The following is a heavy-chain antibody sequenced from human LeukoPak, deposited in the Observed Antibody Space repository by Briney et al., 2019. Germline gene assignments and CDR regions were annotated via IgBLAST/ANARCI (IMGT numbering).Heavy chain of an antibody. CDR1: GFTFSDYS. J-gene: IGHJ4*02. V-gene: IGHV3-48*02. CDR3: ARDGYPGGDY. CDR2: ISDTGHAI. D-gene: IGHD3-22*01. Sequence: GGSLRLSCAVSGFTFSDYSMDWVRQAPGKGPEWVPYISDTGHAIYYADSVKGRFIISRDNARNSLYLQMSSLRDEDTAVYYCARDGYPGGDYWGRGTLVTVSS.